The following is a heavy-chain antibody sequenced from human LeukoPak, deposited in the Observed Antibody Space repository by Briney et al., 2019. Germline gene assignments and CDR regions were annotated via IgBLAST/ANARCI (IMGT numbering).Heavy chain of an antibody. CDR2: IYYSGST. J-gene: IGHJ4*02. Sequence: SETLSLTCTVSGGSISSYYWSWIRQPPGKGLEWIGYIYYSGSTNYNPSLKSRVTISVDTSKNQFSLKLSSVTAADTAVYYCARASGLAVAGSRGFDYWGQGTLVTVSS. CDR3: ARASGLAVAGSRGFDY. CDR1: GGSISSYY. V-gene: IGHV4-59*01. D-gene: IGHD6-19*01.